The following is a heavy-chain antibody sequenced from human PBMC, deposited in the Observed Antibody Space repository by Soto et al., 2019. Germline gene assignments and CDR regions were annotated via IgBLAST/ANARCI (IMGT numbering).Heavy chain of an antibody. CDR3: AIYSSGWYPLDY. CDR2: IRSKAYGGTT. V-gene: IGHV3-49*03. D-gene: IGHD6-19*01. CDR1: GFTFGDYA. Sequence: GGSLRLSCTASGFTFGDYAMSWFRQAPGKGLEWVGFIRSKAYGGTTEYAASVKGRFTISRDDSKSIAYLQMNSLRAEDTAVYYCAIYSSGWYPLDYWGQGTLVTVSS. J-gene: IGHJ4*02.